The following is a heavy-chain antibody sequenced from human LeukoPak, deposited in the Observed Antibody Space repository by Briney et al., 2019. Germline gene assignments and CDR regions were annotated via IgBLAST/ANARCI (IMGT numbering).Heavy chain of an antibody. J-gene: IGHJ4*02. CDR2: INSDGSST. CDR1: GFTFSSYW. V-gene: IGHV3-74*01. CDR3: AREGVTTVTTYYFDY. Sequence: GGSLRLSCAASGFTFSSYWMHWVRQAPGKGLVWVSRINSDGSSTSYADSVKGRFTISRDNAKNSLYLQMNSLRAEDTAVYYCAREGVTTVTTYYFDYWGQGTLVTVSS. D-gene: IGHD4-17*01.